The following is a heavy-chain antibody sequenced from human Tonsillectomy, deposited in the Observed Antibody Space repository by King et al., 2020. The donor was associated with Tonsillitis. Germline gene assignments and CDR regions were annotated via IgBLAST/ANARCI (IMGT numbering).Heavy chain of an antibody. J-gene: IGHJ4*02. CDR2: IYYSGIT. CDR3: ARHFAGTPNAFY. CDR1: GGSIGSSSYY. V-gene: IGHV4-39*07. Sequence: LQLQESGPGLVKPSETLSLTCTVSGGSIGSSSYYWGWIRQPPGKGLEWIASIYYSGITYYNPFLKSRVTISVDTSKNQFSLKLSSVTAADTAVYYCARHFAGTPNAFYWGQGTLVTVSS. D-gene: IGHD2-8*01.